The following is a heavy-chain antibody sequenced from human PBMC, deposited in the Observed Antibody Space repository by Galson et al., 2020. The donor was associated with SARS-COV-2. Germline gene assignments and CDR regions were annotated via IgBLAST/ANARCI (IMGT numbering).Heavy chain of an antibody. CDR2: NYYSGST. CDR1: GGSISSSSYY. V-gene: IGHV4-39*01. J-gene: IGHJ3*02. CDR3: AMYSSGCNSDSAFDI. D-gene: IGHD6-19*01. Sequence: SETLSLTCTVSGGSISSSSYYWGWIRQPPGKGLEWLGSNYYSGSTYYNPSLKSRVTISVDTSKNQFSLKLSSVTAAGTAVYYCAMYSSGCNSDSAFDIWGQGTMVTVSS.